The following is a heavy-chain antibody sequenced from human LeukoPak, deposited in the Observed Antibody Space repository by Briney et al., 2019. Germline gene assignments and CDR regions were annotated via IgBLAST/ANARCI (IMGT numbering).Heavy chain of an antibody. CDR1: GFTFNSYA. Sequence: GGSLRLSCAASGFTFNSYAMSWVRQAPGKGLEWVSAISASGGSTYYYADSVKGRFTISRDNSKSTLYLLMNSLRADDTAVYYCARGIGTVARYYFDYWGQGILVTVSS. J-gene: IGHJ4*02. CDR2: ISASGGST. CDR3: ARGIGTVARYYFDY. V-gene: IGHV3-23*01. D-gene: IGHD1-1*01.